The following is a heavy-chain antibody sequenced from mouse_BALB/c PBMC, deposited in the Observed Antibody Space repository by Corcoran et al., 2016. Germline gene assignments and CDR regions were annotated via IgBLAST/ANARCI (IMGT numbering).Heavy chain of an antibody. CDR3: ARSYYGSSMDY. V-gene: IGHV9-1*02. J-gene: IGHJ4*01. CDR2: INTYTGEP. Sequence: QIQLVQSGPGQKKPGETVKISGKASGYTFTNYGMNWVKQAPGKGLKWMGWINTYTGEPTYADDFKGRFAFSLETSASTAYLQINNLKNEDMATYFCARSYYGSSMDYWGQGTSVTVSS. CDR1: GYTFTNYG. D-gene: IGHD1-1*01.